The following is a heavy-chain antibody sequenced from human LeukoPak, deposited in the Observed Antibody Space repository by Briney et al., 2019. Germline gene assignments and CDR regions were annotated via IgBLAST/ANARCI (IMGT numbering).Heavy chain of an antibody. Sequence: PGGSLRLSCAASGFTFSSYWMSWVRQAPGKGLEWVANIKQDGSEKYYVDSVKGRFTISRDNAKNSLYLQMNSLRAEDTAVYYCARVRYYYGSGSYYLDYWGQGTLVTVSS. V-gene: IGHV3-7*01. CDR3: ARVRYYYGSGSYYLDY. J-gene: IGHJ4*02. D-gene: IGHD3-10*01. CDR2: IKQDGSEK. CDR1: GFTFSSYW.